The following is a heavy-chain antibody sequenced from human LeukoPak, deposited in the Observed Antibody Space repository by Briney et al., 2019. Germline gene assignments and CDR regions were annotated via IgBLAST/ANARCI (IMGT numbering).Heavy chain of an antibody. CDR1: GFTSTNYA. J-gene: IGHJ4*02. CDR3: AKGAYDYIEIGYFDS. CDR2: LIGSSGST. Sequence: GGSLRLSCAASGFTSTNYAMNWVRQAPGKGLEWVSVLIGSSGSTDYADSVKGRFTISRDTSKNTLFLQMNSLRAEDAAIYYCAKGAYDYIEIGYFDSWGQGTLVTVSS. V-gene: IGHV3-23*01. D-gene: IGHD5-12*01.